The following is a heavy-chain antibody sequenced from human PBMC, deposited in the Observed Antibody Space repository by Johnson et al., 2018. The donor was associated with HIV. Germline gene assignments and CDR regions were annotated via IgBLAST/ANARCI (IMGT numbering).Heavy chain of an antibody. CDR2: INDGGSEK. Sequence: VQLVESGGGLVQPGGSLRLSCAASGFTFRSYWMTWFRQTPGKGLEWVANINDGGSEKYYVDTVKGRFTVSRDNPWNTLYLQMNNLTTEDTAMYYCATSGLTLGSSSSHAFDIWGQGTMVTVSS. CDR1: GFTFRSYW. D-gene: IGHD6-6*01. CDR3: ATSGLTLGSSSSHAFDI. J-gene: IGHJ3*02. V-gene: IGHV3-7*01.